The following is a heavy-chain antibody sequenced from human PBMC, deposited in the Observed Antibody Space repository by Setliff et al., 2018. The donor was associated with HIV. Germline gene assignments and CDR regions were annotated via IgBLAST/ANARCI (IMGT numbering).Heavy chain of an antibody. D-gene: IGHD6-25*01. CDR2: IIPIFGAA. Sequence: SVKVSCKASGGTFSTYAISWVRQAPGQGLEWMGGIIPIFGAANYAQKFQGRVTMTTVTSTSTAYMELSSLRSEDTAVYYCTRSRRRLDAFDIWGQGTMVTVSS. J-gene: IGHJ3*02. CDR3: TRSRRRLDAFDI. CDR1: GGTFSTYA. V-gene: IGHV1-69*05.